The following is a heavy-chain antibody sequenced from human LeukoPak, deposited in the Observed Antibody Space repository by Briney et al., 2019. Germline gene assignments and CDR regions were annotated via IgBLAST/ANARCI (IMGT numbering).Heavy chain of an antibody. CDR1: GYTFTGYY. Sequence: RASVKVSCKASGYTFTGYYMHWVRQAPGQGLEWMGWINPNSGGTNYAQKFQGRVTMPRDTSISTAYMELSRLRSDDTAVYYCARVYSSSWRYYFDYWGQGTLVTVSS. V-gene: IGHV1-2*02. CDR2: INPNSGGT. J-gene: IGHJ4*02. D-gene: IGHD6-13*01. CDR3: ARVYSSSWRYYFDY.